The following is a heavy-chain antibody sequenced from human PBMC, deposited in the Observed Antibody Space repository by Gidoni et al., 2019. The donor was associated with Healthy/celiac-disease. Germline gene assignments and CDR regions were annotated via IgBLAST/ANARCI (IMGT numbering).Heavy chain of an antibody. CDR3: ASRYYDSSGYYYDDTFDI. CDR2: IYHSGST. D-gene: IGHD3-22*01. J-gene: IGHJ3*02. V-gene: IGHV4-38-2*01. CDR1: GYSISSGYY. Sequence: QVQLQESGPGLVKPSETLSLTCSVPGYSISSGYYWGLIRQPPGKGLECIGSIYHSGSTYYNPSLKSRVTRSVDTSKNQFSLKLSSVTAADTAVYYCASRYYDSSGYYYDDTFDIWGQGTMVTVSS.